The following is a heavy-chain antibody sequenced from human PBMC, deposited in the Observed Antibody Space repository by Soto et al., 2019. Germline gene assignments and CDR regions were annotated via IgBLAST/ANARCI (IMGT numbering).Heavy chain of an antibody. CDR3: AKDAFNLKRTSGYPFDY. Sequence: PGGSLRLSCAASGFTFSSYAMSWVRQAPGKGLEWVSAISGSGGSTYYADSVKGRFTISRDNSKNTLYLQMNSLRAEDTAVYYCAKDAFNLKRTSGYPFDYWGQGTLVTVSS. J-gene: IGHJ4*02. V-gene: IGHV3-23*01. CDR1: GFTFSSYA. CDR2: ISGSGGST. D-gene: IGHD3-22*01.